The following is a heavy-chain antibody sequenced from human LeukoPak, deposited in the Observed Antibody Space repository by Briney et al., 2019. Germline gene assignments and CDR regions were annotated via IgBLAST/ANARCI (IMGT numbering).Heavy chain of an antibody. J-gene: IGHJ4*02. V-gene: IGHV3-74*01. D-gene: IGHD3-16*01. CDR2: FNSDGSSI. CDR1: GFTFSSYG. CDR3: VRGGVDY. Sequence: GGSLRLSCAASGFTFSSYGMHWVRQAPGKGLVWVSRFNSDGSSISYADSVKGRFTLSRDNAKNTLYLQMNSLRAEDTAVYYCVRGGVDYWGQGTLVTVSS.